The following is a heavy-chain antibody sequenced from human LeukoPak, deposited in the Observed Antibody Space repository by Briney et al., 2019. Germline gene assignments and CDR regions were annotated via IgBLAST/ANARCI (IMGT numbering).Heavy chain of an antibody. CDR3: ARDRGVLSFSDY. CDR2: ISSSSIYK. V-gene: IGHV3-21*01. D-gene: IGHD3-3*02. Sequence: PGGSLRLSCAASGFTFSDYSMNWVRQAPGKGLEWVSSISSSSIYKYYADSLKGRFTISRDNAKNSLYLQMNSLRAEDTAVYYCARDRGVLSFSDYWGQGTLVTVSS. CDR1: GFTFSDYS. J-gene: IGHJ4*02.